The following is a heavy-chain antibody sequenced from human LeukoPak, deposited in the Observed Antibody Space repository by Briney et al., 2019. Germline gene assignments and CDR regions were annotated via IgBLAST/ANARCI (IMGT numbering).Heavy chain of an antibody. D-gene: IGHD3-3*01. CDR3: ARDQVVIFGVVSAAFDI. CDR1: GGSISSGDYY. CDR2: IYHAETN. J-gene: IGHJ3*02. V-gene: IGHV4-31*03. Sequence: PSETLSLTCTVSGGSISSGDYYWSWIHQHPGKGLEWVGYIYHAETNYYYQSLQSRVTISIDTSKNQFSLKLSSVTDPHTAVYYCARDQVVIFGVVSAAFDIWGQGTMVTVSS.